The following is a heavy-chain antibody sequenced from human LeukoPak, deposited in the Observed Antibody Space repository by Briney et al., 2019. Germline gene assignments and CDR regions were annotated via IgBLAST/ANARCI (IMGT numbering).Heavy chain of an antibody. CDR3: TRTGLGYNLGNGLDA. J-gene: IGHJ5*02. D-gene: IGHD1-1*01. V-gene: IGHV3-30*04. Sequence: GGSLRLSCAASGFTFSSYAMHWVRQAPGKGLEWVAVISYDGSNKYYADSVKGRFTISRDTSENTVYLQMNTLRAEDSALYYCTRTGLGYNLGNGLDAWGQGTQVTVSS. CDR2: ISYDGSNK. CDR1: GFTFSSYA.